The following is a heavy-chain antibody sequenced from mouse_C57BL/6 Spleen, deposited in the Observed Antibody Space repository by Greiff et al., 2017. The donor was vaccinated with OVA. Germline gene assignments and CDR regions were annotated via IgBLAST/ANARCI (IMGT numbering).Heavy chain of an antibody. D-gene: IGHD2-5*01. J-gene: IGHJ2*01. V-gene: IGHV1-82*01. Sequence: QVQLQQSGPELVKPGASVKISCKASGYAFSSSWMNWVKQRPGKGLEWIGRIYPGDGDTNYNGKLKGKATLTADKSSSTAYMQLSSLTSEDSAVYFCARLGYSNYFDYWGQGTTLTVSS. CDR2: IYPGDGDT. CDR3: ARLGYSNYFDY. CDR1: GYAFSSSW.